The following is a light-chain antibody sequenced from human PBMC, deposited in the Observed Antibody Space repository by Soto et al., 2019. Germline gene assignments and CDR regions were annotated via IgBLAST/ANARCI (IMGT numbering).Light chain of an antibody. CDR1: QSISRL. J-gene: IGKJ5*01. CDR3: QQSYTTPIP. CDR2: DAS. V-gene: IGKV1-5*01. Sequence: DSQMTQSPSTLSASVGDRVSITSRASQSISRLLAWHQQKPGKAPKLLIYDASSLESGVPSRFSGSGSGTDFTLTISSLQPEDFATYCCQQSYTTPIPFGQGTRLEIK.